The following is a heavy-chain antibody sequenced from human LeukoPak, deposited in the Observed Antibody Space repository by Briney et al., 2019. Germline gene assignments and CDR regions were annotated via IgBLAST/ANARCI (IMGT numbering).Heavy chain of an antibody. D-gene: IGHD2-15*01. V-gene: IGHV3-33*06. CDR3: AKVHGWGRQLGYYFDY. CDR1: GFTFSNYG. Sequence: GRSLRLSCEPHGFTFSNYGMHWVRQPPGKGLEWVAFISYGETEKQYADSVKGRFAISRDDSKNTLFLQMNSLRDEDTAIYYCAKVHGWGRQLGYYFDYWGQGTLVTVSS. CDR2: ISYGETEK. J-gene: IGHJ4*02.